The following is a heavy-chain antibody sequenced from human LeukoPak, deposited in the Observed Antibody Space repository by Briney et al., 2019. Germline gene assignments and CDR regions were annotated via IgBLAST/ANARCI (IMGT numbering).Heavy chain of an antibody. CDR3: ASPYYYDSYFDY. V-gene: IGHV3-30*02. D-gene: IGHD3-22*01. J-gene: IGHJ4*02. CDR2: IRYDGSNK. Sequence: GGSLRLSCAASGFTFSSYGMHWVRQAPGKGLEWVAFIRYDGSNKYYADSVKGRFTISRDNSKNTLYLQMNSPRAEDTAVYYCASPYYYDSYFDYWGQGTLVTVSS. CDR1: GFTFSSYG.